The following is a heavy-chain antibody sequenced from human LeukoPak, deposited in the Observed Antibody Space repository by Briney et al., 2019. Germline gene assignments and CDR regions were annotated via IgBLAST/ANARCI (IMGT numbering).Heavy chain of an antibody. CDR3: AKDMYSSSSGATPDAFDI. V-gene: IGHV3-7*03. D-gene: IGHD6-6*01. J-gene: IGHJ3*02. CDR2: IKQDGSEK. Sequence: GGSLRLSCAASGFTFSSYWMSWVRQAPGKGLEWVANIKQDGSEKYYVDSVKGRFTISRDNAKNSLYLQMNSLRAEDTAVYYCAKDMYSSSSGATPDAFDIWGQGTMVTVSS. CDR1: GFTFSSYW.